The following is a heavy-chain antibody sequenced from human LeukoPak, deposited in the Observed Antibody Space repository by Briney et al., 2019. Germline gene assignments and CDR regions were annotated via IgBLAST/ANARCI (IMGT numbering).Heavy chain of an antibody. CDR3: ARPLGSGYHYWYFDL. D-gene: IGHD3-22*01. Sequence: PSETLSLTCAVSGVSVSTYYWTCIRQPPGKGLQFIGYIYSSGDTNYNPSLKSRVTISIDTSKNQVSLNLRSVTAADTAVYYCARPLGSGYHYWYFDLWGRGTLVTVSS. V-gene: IGHV4-59*02. CDR2: IYSSGDT. CDR1: GVSVSTYY. J-gene: IGHJ2*01.